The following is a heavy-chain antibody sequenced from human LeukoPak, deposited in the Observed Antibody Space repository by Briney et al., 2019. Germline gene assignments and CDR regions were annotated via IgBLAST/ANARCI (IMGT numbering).Heavy chain of an antibody. CDR1: GGTFSSYA. D-gene: IGHD3-22*01. CDR3: ARTKVNYDGSAPRGNWFDP. Sequence: GASVNVSCKASGGTFSSYAISWVRQAPGQGLEWMGGIIPIFGTANYAQKFQGRVTITADESTSTAYMELSSLRSEDTAVYYCARTKVNYDGSAPRGNWFDPWGQGTLVTVSS. V-gene: IGHV1-69*01. CDR2: IIPIFGTA. J-gene: IGHJ5*02.